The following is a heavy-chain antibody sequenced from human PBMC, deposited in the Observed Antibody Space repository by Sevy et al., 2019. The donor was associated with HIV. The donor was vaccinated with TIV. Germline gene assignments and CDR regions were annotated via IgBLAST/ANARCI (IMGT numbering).Heavy chain of an antibody. D-gene: IGHD2-15*01. CDR1: GFTFSSYG. J-gene: IGHJ4*02. V-gene: IGHV3-33*01. Sequence: GGSLRLSCAPSGFTFSSYGMHWVRQAPGKGLEWVAVIWYDGSNKYYADSVKGRFTISRDNSKNTLYLQMNSLRAEDTAVYYCARGSGYCSGGSCNGRRAAEFDYWGQGTLVTVSS. CDR3: ARGSGYCSGGSCNGRRAAEFDY. CDR2: IWYDGSNK.